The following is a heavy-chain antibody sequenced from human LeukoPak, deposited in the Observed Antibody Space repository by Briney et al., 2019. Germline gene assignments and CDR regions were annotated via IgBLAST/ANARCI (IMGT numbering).Heavy chain of an antibody. D-gene: IGHD2-8*01. CDR3: ARELYPGEI. CDR2: ISRTSSDI. J-gene: IGHJ4*02. CDR1: GFTFSSYS. V-gene: IGHV3-21*01. Sequence: VGSLRLSCTASGFTFSSYSMNWVRQAPGKGLEWVSSISRTSSDIYYADSLKGRFTTSRDNAKNSLYLEMNSLRVEDTAVYYCARELYPGEIWGQGTLVTVSS.